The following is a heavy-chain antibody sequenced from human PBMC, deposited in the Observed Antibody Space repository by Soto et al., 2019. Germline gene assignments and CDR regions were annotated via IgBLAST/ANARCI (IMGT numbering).Heavy chain of an antibody. CDR1: GGSISSGGYY. J-gene: IGHJ4*02. CDR3: ARLRMVYAIFSYFDY. D-gene: IGHD2-8*01. Sequence: SETLSLTCTVSGGSISSGGYYWSWIRQHPGKGLEWIGYIYYSGSTYYNPSLKSRVTISVDTSKNQFSLKLSSVTAADTAVYYCARLRMVYAIFSYFDYWGQGTLVTVSS. CDR2: IYYSGST. V-gene: IGHV4-31*03.